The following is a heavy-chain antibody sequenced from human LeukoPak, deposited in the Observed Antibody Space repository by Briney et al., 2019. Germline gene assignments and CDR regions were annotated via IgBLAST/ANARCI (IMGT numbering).Heavy chain of an antibody. Sequence: GGSLRLSCAASGFTFDDFALHWVRQAPGKGLEWVSGISWNSGDIGYADSVKGRFTISRDNAKNSLYLQMNSLRAEDTALYYCAKLYGYSYGYIDFWGQGTLVTVSS. V-gene: IGHV3-9*01. CDR1: GFTFDDFA. J-gene: IGHJ4*02. D-gene: IGHD5-18*01. CDR2: ISWNSGDI. CDR3: AKLYGYSYGYIDF.